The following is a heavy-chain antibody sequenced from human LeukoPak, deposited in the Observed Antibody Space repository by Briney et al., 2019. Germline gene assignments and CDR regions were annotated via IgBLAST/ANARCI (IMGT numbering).Heavy chain of an antibody. CDR2: INHSGST. CDR1: GGSFSGYS. CDR3: ARDLPPLYCTIGVCYYYAMDV. J-gene: IGHJ6*02. D-gene: IGHD2-8*01. V-gene: IGHV4-34*01. Sequence: SETLSLTCAVYGGSFSGYSWNWIRKPPGKGLEWIGEINHSGSTNYNPSLRSRVTISVDTSKNQFSLKLSSVTAADTAVYYCARDLPPLYCTIGVCYYYAMDVWGQGATVTVSS.